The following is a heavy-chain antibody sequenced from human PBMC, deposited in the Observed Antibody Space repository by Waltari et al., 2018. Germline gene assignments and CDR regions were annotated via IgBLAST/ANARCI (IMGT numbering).Heavy chain of an antibody. CDR2: IYYSGST. Sequence: QVQLQESGPGLVKPSETLSLTCTVSGGSVSSGSYYWSWIRQPPGKGLEWIGYIYYSGSTNYNPSLKSRVTMSVDTSKNQFSLKLSSVTAADTAVYYCASSVDVLWFGESPGAFDIWGQGTMVTVSS. CDR3: ASSVDVLWFGESPGAFDI. V-gene: IGHV4-61*01. CDR1: GGSVSSGSYY. J-gene: IGHJ3*02. D-gene: IGHD3-10*01.